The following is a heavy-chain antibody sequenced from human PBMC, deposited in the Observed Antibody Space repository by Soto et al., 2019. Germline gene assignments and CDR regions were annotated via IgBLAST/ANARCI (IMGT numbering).Heavy chain of an antibody. D-gene: IGHD3-10*01. CDR1: GGYISSTNW. Sequence: KTSETLSLTCAVSGGYISSTNWWSWVRQSPGKGLEWIGEIYHNGSPXXNPSLKSRVTISVDKSKNHVFLKLTSVTAADTAMYFCGRWLGTSYGMDVWGQGTAVTVSS. CDR2: IYHNGSP. CDR3: GRWLGTSYGMDV. J-gene: IGHJ6*02. V-gene: IGHV4-4*02.